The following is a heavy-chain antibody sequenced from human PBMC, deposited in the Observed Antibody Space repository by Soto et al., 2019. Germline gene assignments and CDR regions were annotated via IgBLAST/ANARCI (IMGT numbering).Heavy chain of an antibody. Sequence: PGESLKISCQGSGYTFSTYWISWVRQMPGKGLEWMGRIDPSDSHPNYGPSFHGHVTISADKSTSTAYLQWSSLRASDTAVYFCARHTMLKSYDYHWGNYQEDVPYGLDAWGQGTTVTVSS. CDR1: GYTFSTYW. J-gene: IGHJ6*02. D-gene: IGHD3-16*02. CDR3: ARHTMLKSYDYHWGNYQEDVPYGLDA. CDR2: IDPSDSHP. V-gene: IGHV5-10-1*01.